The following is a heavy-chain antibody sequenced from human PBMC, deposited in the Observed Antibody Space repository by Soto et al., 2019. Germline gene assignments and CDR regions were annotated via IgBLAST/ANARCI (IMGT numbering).Heavy chain of an antibody. CDR2: IYYSGST. CDR1: GGSISNGGYY. V-gene: IGHV4-31*03. D-gene: IGHD4-17*01. Sequence: QVQLQESGPGLVKPSQTLSLTCTVSGGSISNGGYYWSWIRQHPGKGLEWIGYIYYSGSTYYNPSLKSRVTISVDTSKNQFSLKLSSVTAADTAVYYCARDQQRGDYGWFTFDYWGQGTLVTVSS. CDR3: ARDQQRGDYGWFTFDY. J-gene: IGHJ4*02.